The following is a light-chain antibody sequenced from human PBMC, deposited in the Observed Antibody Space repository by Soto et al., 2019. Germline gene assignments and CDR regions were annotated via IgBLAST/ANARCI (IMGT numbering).Light chain of an antibody. CDR2: DVN. CDR3: SSHSSSSTLVV. Sequence: QSALTQPASMSRTPGQSITISCTRTSSDVGGYNYVSWYRQHPGKAPKLMIYDVNNRPSGVSNRFSGSKSGNTASLTISGLQAEDEDDYYCSSHSSSSTLVVFGGGTKLTVL. CDR1: SSDVGGYNY. V-gene: IGLV2-14*03. J-gene: IGLJ2*01.